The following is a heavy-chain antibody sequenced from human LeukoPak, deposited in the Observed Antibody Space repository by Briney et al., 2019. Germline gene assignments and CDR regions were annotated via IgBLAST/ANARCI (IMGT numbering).Heavy chain of an antibody. CDR1: GFTFSSYA. J-gene: IGHJ4*02. D-gene: IGHD6-19*01. Sequence: GGSLRLSCAASGFTFSSYAMSWVRQEPGKGLEWVSAISGSGGSTYYADSVKVRFTISIDNSKNTLYLQMNSLRAEDTAVYYCAKDMGGRQWLVPYFDYWGQGTLVTVSS. CDR2: ISGSGGST. CDR3: AKDMGGRQWLVPYFDY. V-gene: IGHV3-23*01.